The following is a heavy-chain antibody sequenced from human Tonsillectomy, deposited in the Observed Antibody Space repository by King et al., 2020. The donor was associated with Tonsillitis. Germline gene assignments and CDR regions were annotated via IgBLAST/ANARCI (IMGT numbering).Heavy chain of an antibody. Sequence: VQLVESGGGLVQPGGSLRLSCAASGFSXSTNYMTWVRXAPGKXXXWXXXXXXGGXXHXAXXVXXRFXISXXXXXNTLYXQMKXXRAEDTAVYYCAWGEESIAVTGTDYWGQGTLVTVSS. CDR3: AWGEESIAVTGTDY. CDR2: XXXGGXX. J-gene: IGHJ4*02. CDR1: GFSXSTNY. D-gene: IGHD6-19*01. V-gene: IGHV3-66*01.